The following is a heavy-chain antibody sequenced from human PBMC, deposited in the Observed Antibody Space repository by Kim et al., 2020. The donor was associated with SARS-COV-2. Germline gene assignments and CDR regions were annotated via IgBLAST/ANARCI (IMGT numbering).Heavy chain of an antibody. J-gene: IGHJ4*02. D-gene: IGHD1-7*01. CDR1: GFTFSSYS. Sequence: GGSLRLSCAASGFTFSSYSMNWVRQAPGKGLEWVSSISSSSSYIYYADSVKGRFTISRDNAKNSLYLQMNSLRAEDTAVYYCASQERGARTGANRARYDYWGQGTLVTVSS. CDR2: ISSSSSYI. CDR3: ASQERGARTGANRARYDY. V-gene: IGHV3-21*01.